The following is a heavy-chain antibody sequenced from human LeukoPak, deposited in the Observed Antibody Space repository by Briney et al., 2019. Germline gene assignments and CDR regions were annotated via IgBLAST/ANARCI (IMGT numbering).Heavy chain of an antibody. CDR3: ARGKGEYFDY. V-gene: IGHV3-30*04. J-gene: IGHJ4*02. Sequence: QAGGSLRLSCAASGFTFSSYAMHWVRQAPGKGLEWVAVISYDGSNKYYADSVKGRFTISRDNSKNTLYLQMNSLRAEDTAMYYCARGKGEYFDYWGQGTLVTVSS. CDR2: ISYDGSNK. D-gene: IGHD3-16*01. CDR1: GFTFSSYA.